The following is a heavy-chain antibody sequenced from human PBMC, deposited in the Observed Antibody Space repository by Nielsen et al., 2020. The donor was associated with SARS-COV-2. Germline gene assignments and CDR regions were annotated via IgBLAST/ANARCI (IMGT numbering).Heavy chain of an antibody. D-gene: IGHD3-3*01. CDR3: VGGHVLRFLEWLGQFDY. Sequence: WIRQPPGKGLEWVANIKEDGSEKHCVGSVKGRFTISRDNANNLLYLQMNSLRAEDTAVYYCVGGHVLRFLEWLGQFDYWGHGTLVTVSS. J-gene: IGHJ4*01. CDR2: IKEDGSEK. V-gene: IGHV3-7*03.